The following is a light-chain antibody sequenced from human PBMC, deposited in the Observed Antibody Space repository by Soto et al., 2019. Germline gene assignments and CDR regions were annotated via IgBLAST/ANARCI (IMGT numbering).Light chain of an antibody. CDR2: GAS. J-gene: IGKJ4*01. Sequence: EIVMTQSPATLSVSPGERATLSCRASQSIDNDLAWYQQKPGQAPRLLIYGASTRATGIPVRFSGSGSGTLFTLTINSLQSEDLAVYYCQQYHRWPPLTFGGGTKEEIK. CDR3: QQYHRWPPLT. V-gene: IGKV3-15*01. CDR1: QSIDND.